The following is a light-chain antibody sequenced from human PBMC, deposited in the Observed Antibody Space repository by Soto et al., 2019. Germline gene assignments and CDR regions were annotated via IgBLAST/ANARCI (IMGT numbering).Light chain of an antibody. Sequence: QPVLTQSPSASGSLGASVKLTCTLSSGHSSYAIAWHQQQPEKGPRYLMKLNSDGSHSKGDGIPDRFSGSSSGAERYLTISSLQSEDEADYYCQAWGTGIVVFGGGTKVTVL. V-gene: IGLV4-69*01. CDR1: SGHSSYA. J-gene: IGLJ2*01. CDR2: LNSDGSH. CDR3: QAWGTGIVV.